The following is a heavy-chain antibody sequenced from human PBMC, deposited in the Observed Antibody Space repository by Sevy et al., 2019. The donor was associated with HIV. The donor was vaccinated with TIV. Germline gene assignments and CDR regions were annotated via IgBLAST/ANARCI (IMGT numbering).Heavy chain of an antibody. CDR2: IYYRGDT. J-gene: IGHJ4*02. V-gene: IGHV4-38-2*02. CDR3: ASHDWGRQDY. D-gene: IGHD7-27*01. CDR1: DYSISSGYW. Sequence: SETLSLTCIVSDYSISSGYWWDWFRRPPGKGLEWIGAIYYRGDTQYTPSLKSRVTISADTSKNQFFLRLTSMTAADTAIYYCASHDWGRQDYWGQGTLVTVSS.